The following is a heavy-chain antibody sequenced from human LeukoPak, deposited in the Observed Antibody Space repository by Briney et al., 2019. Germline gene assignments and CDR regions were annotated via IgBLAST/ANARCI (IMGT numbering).Heavy chain of an antibody. J-gene: IGHJ6*03. CDR2: ISHSGST. V-gene: IGHV4-34*01. Sequence: SETLSLTCAVYGGSFSAYYWNWIRQPPGKGLEWIGEISHSGSTNYNPSLKSRVTISEDTSKNQFSLKLSSVTAADTAVYYCASSTIYRSSYYVSYYYYYMDVRGKGTTVTISS. CDR1: GGSFSAYY. D-gene: IGHD6-13*01. CDR3: ASSTIYRSSYYVSYYYYYMDV.